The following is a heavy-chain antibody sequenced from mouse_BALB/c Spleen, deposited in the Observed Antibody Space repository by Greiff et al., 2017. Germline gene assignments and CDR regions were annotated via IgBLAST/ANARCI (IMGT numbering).Heavy chain of an antibody. CDR2: ISSGGST. CDR1: GFTFSSYA. V-gene: IGHV5-6-5*01. J-gene: IGHJ2*01. D-gene: IGHD2-4*01. Sequence: EVQVVESGGGLVKPGGSLKLSCAASGFTFSSYAMSWVRQTPEKRLEWVASISSGGSTYYPDSVKGRFTIFRDNARNILYLQMRSLRSEDTAMYYCARERNYDCDYFDYWGQGTTLTVSS. CDR3: ARERNYDCDYFDY.